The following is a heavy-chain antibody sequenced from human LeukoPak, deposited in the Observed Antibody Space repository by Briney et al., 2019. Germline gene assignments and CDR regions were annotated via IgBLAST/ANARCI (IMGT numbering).Heavy chain of an antibody. J-gene: IGHJ4*02. CDR3: VRLRRNSDTSGFYYYYDF. V-gene: IGHV3-21*01. Sequence: GGSLRLSCVASGYTFSSYSINWVRHAPGKGLEWVSSISARSNYIYYADSVRGRFSISRDDARDSLYLQMNSLRAEDTAVYFCVRLRRNSDTSGFYYYYDFWGQGTLVTVSS. CDR1: GYTFSSYS. D-gene: IGHD3-22*01. CDR2: ISARSNYI.